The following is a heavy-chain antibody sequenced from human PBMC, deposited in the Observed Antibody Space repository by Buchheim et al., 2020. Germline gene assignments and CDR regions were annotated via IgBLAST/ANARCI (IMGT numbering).Heavy chain of an antibody. CDR3: AKTFKYDYYGPSSNFDY. D-gene: IGHD3-10*01. J-gene: IGHJ4*02. CDR1: GFTFSSYG. Sequence: QVQLVESGGGVVQPGRSLRLSCAASGFTFSSYGMHWVRQAPGKGLEWVAVISYDGSNKYYADSVKGRFTISRDNSKNTLYLQMNSLRAEDTAVYYCAKTFKYDYYGPSSNFDYWGQGTL. V-gene: IGHV3-30*18. CDR2: ISYDGSNK.